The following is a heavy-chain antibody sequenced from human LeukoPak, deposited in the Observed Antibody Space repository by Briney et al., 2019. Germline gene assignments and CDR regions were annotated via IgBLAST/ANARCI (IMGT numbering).Heavy chain of an antibody. V-gene: IGHV3-30*03. CDR2: ISYDGSNK. CDR3: ARGSSTWILDD. Sequence: GGSLRLSCAASGFAFSTSAMHWVRQAPGKGLEWVALISYDGSNKHYADSVKGRFTISRDNSKNTLYLQMNSLRAEDTAVYYCARGSSTWILDDWGQGTLVTVSS. J-gene: IGHJ4*02. D-gene: IGHD6-13*01. CDR1: GFAFSTSA.